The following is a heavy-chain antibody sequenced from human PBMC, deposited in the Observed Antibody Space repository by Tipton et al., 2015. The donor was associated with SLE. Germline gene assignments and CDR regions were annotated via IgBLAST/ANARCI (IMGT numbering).Heavy chain of an antibody. Sequence: QLVQSGAEVKKPGASVKVSCKASGYTFTGYFMHWVRQAPGQGLEWMGWINPNSGGTNYGQKFQGRVTMTRDTSISTAYMELRRLISDDAAVYYCAITPPVLVNWFDPWGQGTRVTVSS. CDR2: INPNSGGT. D-gene: IGHD3-22*01. V-gene: IGHV1-2*02. J-gene: IGHJ5*02. CDR3: AITPPVLVNWFDP. CDR1: GYTFTGYF.